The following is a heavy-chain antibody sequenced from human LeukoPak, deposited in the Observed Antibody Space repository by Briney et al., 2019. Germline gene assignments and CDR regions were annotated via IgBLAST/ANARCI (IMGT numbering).Heavy chain of an antibody. Sequence: VGSLRLSCAASGFTFSDYYMSWIRQVPGKGLEWVSYISSSSNKVYYADSVKGRFTISRDNAKNSLFLQMNSLRAEDTAVYYCAKDYGGNPSFDYWGQGTLVTVSS. V-gene: IGHV3-11*01. J-gene: IGHJ4*02. CDR1: GFTFSDYY. D-gene: IGHD4-23*01. CDR2: ISSSSNKV. CDR3: AKDYGGNPSFDY.